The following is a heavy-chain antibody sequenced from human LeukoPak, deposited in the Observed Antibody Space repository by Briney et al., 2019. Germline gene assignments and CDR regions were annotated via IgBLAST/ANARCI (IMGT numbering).Heavy chain of an antibody. CDR1: GGSISSGSYY. Sequence: SETLSLTYTVSGGSISSGSYYWSWIRQPAGTGLEWLGRISTIGITNYNPSLISRVTISIDTSKNQFSLKLSSVTAADTAVYYCARVMVDTAMVTLFDYWGQGTLVTVSS. CDR2: ISTIGIT. J-gene: IGHJ4*02. V-gene: IGHV4-61*02. D-gene: IGHD5-18*01. CDR3: ARVMVDTAMVTLFDY.